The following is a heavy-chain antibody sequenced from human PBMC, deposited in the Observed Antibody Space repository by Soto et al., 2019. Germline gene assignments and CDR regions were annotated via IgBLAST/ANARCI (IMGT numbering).Heavy chain of an antibody. CDR3: ARGLRSSSWYAPYYYYGMDV. CDR2: IIPIFGTA. CDR1: GGTFSSYA. J-gene: IGHJ6*02. V-gene: IGHV1-69*13. Sequence: SVKVSCKASGGTFSSYAISWVRQAPGQGLEWMGGIIPIFGTANYAQKFQGRVTITADESTSTAYMELSSLRSEDTAVYYCARGLRSSSWYAPYYYYGMDVWGQGTTVTVSS. D-gene: IGHD6-13*01.